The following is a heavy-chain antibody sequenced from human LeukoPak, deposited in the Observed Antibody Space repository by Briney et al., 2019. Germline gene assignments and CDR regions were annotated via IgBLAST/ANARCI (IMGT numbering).Heavy chain of an antibody. CDR3: AKDMMYYYDSSGYYSDAFDI. D-gene: IGHD3-22*01. V-gene: IGHV3-23*01. CDR1: GFTFSSYA. J-gene: IGHJ3*02. CDR2: ISGSGGST. Sequence: GGSLRLSCAASGFTFSSYAMSWVRQAPGKGLEWVSAISGSGGSTYYADSVKGRFTISRDNSENTLYLQMNSLRAEDTAVYYCAKDMMYYYDSSGYYSDAFDIWGQGTMVTVSS.